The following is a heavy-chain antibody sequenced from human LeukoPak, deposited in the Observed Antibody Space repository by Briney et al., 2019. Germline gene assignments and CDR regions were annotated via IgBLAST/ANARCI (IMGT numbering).Heavy chain of an antibody. D-gene: IGHD1-26*01. CDR1: GYTVTGYY. CDR3: ATAPGSYYHFDH. J-gene: IGHJ4*02. V-gene: IGHV1-2*02. CDR2: LNPNTGVT. Sequence: ASVKVSCKASGYTVTGYYIHWVRQAPGQGLEWMGWLNPNTGVTNYPQKFQGRVTMTRDTSINTAHMDLSTLRSDDTAVYYCATAPGSYYHFDHWGQGTLVTVSS.